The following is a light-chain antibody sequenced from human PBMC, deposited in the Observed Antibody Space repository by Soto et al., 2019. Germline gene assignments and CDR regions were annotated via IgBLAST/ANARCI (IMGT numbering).Light chain of an antibody. CDR2: GAS. V-gene: IGKV3-15*01. Sequence: EIVMTQSPATLSVSPGERATLSCRASQSVSSNLAWYQQKPGQAPRLLIYGASTRATGIPARFSGSGSGTEFTLNISRLQSEDFAVYYCQQYNNWLALTFGGGTKVEIK. CDR1: QSVSSN. CDR3: QQYNNWLALT. J-gene: IGKJ4*01.